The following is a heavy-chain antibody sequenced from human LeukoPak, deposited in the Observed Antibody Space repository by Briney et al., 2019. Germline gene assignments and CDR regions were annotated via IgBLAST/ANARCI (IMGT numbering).Heavy chain of an antibody. CDR2: IKSKTDGGTT. V-gene: IGHV3-15*01. CDR1: GFTFSNAW. D-gene: IGHD5-12*01. CDR3: TTGLRPWFFDY. J-gene: IGHJ4*02. Sequence: GGSLRLSCEASGFTFSNAWMSWVRQAPGKGLEWVGRIKSKTDGGTTDYAAPVKGRFTISRDDSKNTLYLQMNSLKTEDTAVYYCTTGLRPWFFDYWGQGTLVTVSS.